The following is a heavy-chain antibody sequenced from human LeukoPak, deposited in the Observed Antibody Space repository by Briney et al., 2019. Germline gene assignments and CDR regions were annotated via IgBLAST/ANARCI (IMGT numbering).Heavy chain of an antibody. CDR3: AKSGPYCSSTSCNYFDY. CDR2: ISGSGVST. Sequence: PGGSLRLSCAASGFTFSSYSMNWVRQAPGKGLEWVSVISGSGVSTYYADSVKGRFTISRDNSKNALFLQMNSLRAEDTAVYYCAKSGPYCSSTSCNYFDYWGQGTLVTVSS. V-gene: IGHV3-23*01. D-gene: IGHD2-2*01. CDR1: GFTFSSYS. J-gene: IGHJ4*02.